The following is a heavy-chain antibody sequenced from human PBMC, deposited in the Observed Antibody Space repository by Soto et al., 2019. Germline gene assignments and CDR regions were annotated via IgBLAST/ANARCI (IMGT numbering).Heavy chain of an antibody. V-gene: IGHV3-21*01. CDR3: ASYSGSVYYYYGMDV. D-gene: IGHD1-26*01. CDR2: ISSSSGYI. J-gene: IGHJ6*02. CDR1: GFTCSSYT. Sequence: PGGSLRLSCTASGFTCSSYTMNWVRQAPGKGLEWVSCISSSSGYIYYADSVKGRFTISRDNAKNSLYLQLNSPRAEDTAVYYCASYSGSVYYYYGMDVWGQGTTVTVSS.